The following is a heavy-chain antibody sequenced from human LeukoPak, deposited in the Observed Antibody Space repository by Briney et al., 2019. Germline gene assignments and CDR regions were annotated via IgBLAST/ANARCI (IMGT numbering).Heavy chain of an antibody. D-gene: IGHD4-23*01. Sequence: SVKVSCKASGGTFSSYAISWVQQAPGQGLEWMGGIIPIFGTANYAQKFQGRVTITTDESTSTAYMELSSLRSEDTAVYYCARENYGGNSWFDPWGQGTLVTVSS. CDR1: GGTFSSYA. CDR2: IIPIFGTA. CDR3: ARENYGGNSWFDP. J-gene: IGHJ5*02. V-gene: IGHV1-69*05.